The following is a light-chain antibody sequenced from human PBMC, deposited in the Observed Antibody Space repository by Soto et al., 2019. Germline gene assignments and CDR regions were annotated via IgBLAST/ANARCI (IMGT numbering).Light chain of an antibody. Sequence: QSALTQPASVSGSPGQSITISCTRTSSDVGAYNYVSWYQQHPGKVPKLMIYDVSDRPSGVSNHFSGSKSGNTASLTISGLQAEDEADYYCSSFTRSISYVFGTGTKVTVL. CDR3: SSFTRSISYV. CDR1: SSDVGAYNY. CDR2: DVS. V-gene: IGLV2-14*03. J-gene: IGLJ1*01.